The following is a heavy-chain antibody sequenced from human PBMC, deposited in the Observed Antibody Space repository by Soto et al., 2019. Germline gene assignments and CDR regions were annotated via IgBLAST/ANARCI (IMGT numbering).Heavy chain of an antibody. V-gene: IGHV1-18*01. CDR1: GYTFTSYG. D-gene: IGHD1-20*01. CDR2: ISAYNDNT. J-gene: IGHJ4*02. CDR3: ARDRGYNWNDGGDY. Sequence: QVQLVQSGAEVKKPGASVKVSCKASGYTFTSYGISWVRQAPGQGLEWMGWISAYNDNTNYAQKLQGRVTMTTDTSASRGYMELRSLRSEDTAVYYCARDRGYNWNDGGDYWGQGTLVTVSS.